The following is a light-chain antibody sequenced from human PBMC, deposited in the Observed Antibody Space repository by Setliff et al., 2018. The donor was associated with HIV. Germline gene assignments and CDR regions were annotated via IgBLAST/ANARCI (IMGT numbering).Light chain of an antibody. V-gene: IGLV1-47*02. CDR1: VSNIGRNS. CDR2: NND. CDR3: ATSDDSLSAVV. J-gene: IGLJ2*01. Sequence: QSVLTQPPSASGTPGQKVTISCSGGVSNIGRNSVFWYQQLTGTASKLLMYNNDQRPSGVPDRFSGSKSGTSASLAIADLRSGDEADYYCATSDDSLSAVVFGGGTKVTVL.